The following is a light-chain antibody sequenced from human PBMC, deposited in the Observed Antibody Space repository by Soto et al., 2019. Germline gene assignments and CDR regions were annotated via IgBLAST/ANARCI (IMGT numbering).Light chain of an antibody. CDR3: QSYDGSLSGSV. V-gene: IGLV1-40*01. CDR2: GNS. J-gene: IGLJ2*01. CDR1: SSNIGAGYD. Sequence: QSVLTQPPSVSGAPGQRVTISCTGSSSNIGAGYDVHWYQQLPGTAPKLLIYGNSNRPSGVPDRFSGSKSGTSASLAITGLQVEDEADYYCQSYDGSLSGSVFGGGTQLPVL.